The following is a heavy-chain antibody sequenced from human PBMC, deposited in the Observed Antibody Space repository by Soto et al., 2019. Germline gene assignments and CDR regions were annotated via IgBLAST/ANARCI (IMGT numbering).Heavy chain of an antibody. J-gene: IGHJ4*02. Sequence: ASVKVSCKASGYTFTSYYMHWVRQAPGQGLEWMGIINPSGGSTSYAQKFQGRVTMTRDTSTSTVYMELSSLRSEDTAVYHCARDQPPYCLDYWGQGTLVTVSS. CDR1: GYTFTSYY. CDR3: ARDQPPYCLDY. V-gene: IGHV1-46*01. CDR2: INPSGGST. D-gene: IGHD2-15*01.